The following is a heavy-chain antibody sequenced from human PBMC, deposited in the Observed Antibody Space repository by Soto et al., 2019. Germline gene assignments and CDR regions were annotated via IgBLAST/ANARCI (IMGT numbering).Heavy chain of an antibody. J-gene: IGHJ6*04. CDR1: GYSFTSYW. D-gene: IGHD6-13*01. CDR3: ASYCSPPTKRDYYYCGMDF. Sequence: GESLKISCKGSGYSFTSYWIGWVRQMPGKGLEWMGIIYPGDSDTRYSPSFQGQVTISADKSISTAYLQWSSLKASDTAMYYCASYCSPPTKRDYYYCGMDFWGKGTTVTVSS. CDR2: IYPGDSDT. V-gene: IGHV5-51*01.